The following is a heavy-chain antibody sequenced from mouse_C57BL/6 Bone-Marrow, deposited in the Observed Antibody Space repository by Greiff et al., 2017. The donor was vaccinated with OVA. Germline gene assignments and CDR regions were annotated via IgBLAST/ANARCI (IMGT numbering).Heavy chain of an antibody. J-gene: IGHJ3*01. CDR3: ARERAGYPWFAY. CDR2: IHPNSGST. D-gene: IGHD3-3*01. Sequence: VQLQESGAELVKPGASVKLSCKASGYTFTSYWMHWVKQRPGQGLEWIGMIHPNSGSTNYNEKFKSKATLTVDKSSSTAYMQLSSLTSEDSAVYYCARERAGYPWFAYWGQGTLVTVSA. CDR1: GYTFTSYW. V-gene: IGHV1-64*01.